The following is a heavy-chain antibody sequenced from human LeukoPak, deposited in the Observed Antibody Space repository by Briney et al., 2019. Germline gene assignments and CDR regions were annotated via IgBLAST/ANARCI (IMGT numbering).Heavy chain of an antibody. CDR1: GFTFGDYA. D-gene: IGHD3-10*02. Sequence: GGSLRLSCAASGFTFGDYAMHWVRQAPGKGLEWVSLISWDGGSTYYADSVKGRFTISRDNSKNSLYLQMNSLRAEDTAVYYCAELVITMIGGVWGKGTTVTIAS. J-gene: IGHJ6*04. CDR2: ISWDGGST. V-gene: IGHV3-43D*03. CDR3: AELVITMIGGV.